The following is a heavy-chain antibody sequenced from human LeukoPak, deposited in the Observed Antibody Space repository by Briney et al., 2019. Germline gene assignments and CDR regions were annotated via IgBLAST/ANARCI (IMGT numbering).Heavy chain of an antibody. Sequence: PSETLSLTCTVSGGPISSYYWSWIRQPPGKGLEWIGYIYYSGSTNYNPSLKSRVTISVDTSKNQFSLKLSSVTAADTAVYYCARDQGWVLGELISNTFDIWGQGTTVTVSS. CDR2: IYYSGST. V-gene: IGHV4-59*01. J-gene: IGHJ3*02. D-gene: IGHD3-22*01. CDR3: ARDQGWVLGELISNTFDI. CDR1: GGPISSYY.